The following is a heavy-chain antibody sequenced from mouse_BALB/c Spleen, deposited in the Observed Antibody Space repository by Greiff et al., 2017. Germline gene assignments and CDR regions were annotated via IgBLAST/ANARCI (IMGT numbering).Heavy chain of an antibody. V-gene: IGHV14-1*02. J-gene: IGHJ4*01. CDR3: ARSDYDEAMDY. D-gene: IGHD2-4*01. Sequence: EVQLQQSGAELVRSGASVKLSCTASGFNIKDYYMHWVKQRPEQGLEWIGWIDPENGNTKYDPKFQGKATITADTSSNTAYLQLSSLTSEDTAVYYCARSDYDEAMDYWGQGTSVTVSS. CDR2: IDPENGNT. CDR1: GFNIKDYY.